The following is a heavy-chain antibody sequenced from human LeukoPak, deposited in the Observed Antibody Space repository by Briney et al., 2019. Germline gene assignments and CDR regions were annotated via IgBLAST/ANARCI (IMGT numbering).Heavy chain of an antibody. D-gene: IGHD6-13*01. CDR1: GGSINY. V-gene: IGHV4-4*07. CDR3: ARQIASAGTAGFDF. Sequence: PSETLSLTCTVSGGSINYWSWIRQPAGKGLGWIGRIYSTGSTNYNPSLKSRVTMSVDTSKNQFSLRLRSVTAADTAVYYCARQIASAGTAGFDFWGQGALVTVSS. J-gene: IGHJ4*02. CDR2: IYSTGST.